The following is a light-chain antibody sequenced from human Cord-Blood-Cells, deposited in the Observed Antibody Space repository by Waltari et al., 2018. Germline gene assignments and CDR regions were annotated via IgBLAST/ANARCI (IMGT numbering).Light chain of an antibody. J-gene: IGLJ3*02. CDR3: CSYAGSYTPWV. CDR1: SSDVGGYNY. CDR2: DVS. Sequence: QSALTQPRSVSGSPGQSVTISCTGTSSDVGGYNYVSRYHQHPGKAPKLLIYDVSKRPSGVPDRFSGSKSGNTASLTISGLQAEDEADYYCCSYAGSYTPWVFGGGTKLTVL. V-gene: IGLV2-11*01.